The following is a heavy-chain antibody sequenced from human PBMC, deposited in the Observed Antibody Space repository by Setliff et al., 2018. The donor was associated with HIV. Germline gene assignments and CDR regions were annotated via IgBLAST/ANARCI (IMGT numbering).Heavy chain of an antibody. CDR3: ARDLQPILRYSDWLPMDV. Sequence: ASVKVSCKASGYTFTNFAISWVRQAPGQGLEWMGWINPNSGGTNYAQKFQGRVTVTRDPSISTAYMELSRLKSDDTAVYYCARDLQPILRYSDWLPMDVWGRGTAVTVSS. J-gene: IGHJ6*03. V-gene: IGHV1-2*02. CDR2: INPNSGGT. CDR1: GYTFTNFA. D-gene: IGHD3-9*01.